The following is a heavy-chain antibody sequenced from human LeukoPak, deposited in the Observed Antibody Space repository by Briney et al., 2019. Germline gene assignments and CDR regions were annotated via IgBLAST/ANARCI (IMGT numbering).Heavy chain of an antibody. V-gene: IGHV1-69*05. CDR2: IMPLFNTA. CDR1: GGTFSSYS. CDR3: ARVDRYHYYLDV. Sequence: SVKVSCKASGGTFSSYSITWVRQAPGQGLEWMGGIMPLFNTANYAQQFQGRVTITTDEPTSTAYMELSSLRFEDTAMYYCARVDRYHYYLDVWGKGTTVTVSS. J-gene: IGHJ6*03.